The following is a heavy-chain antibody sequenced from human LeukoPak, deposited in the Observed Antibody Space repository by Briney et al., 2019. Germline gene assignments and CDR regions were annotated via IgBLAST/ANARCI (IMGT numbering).Heavy chain of an antibody. CDR1: GFTVSSND. J-gene: IGHJ4*02. Sequence: GGSLRLSCAASGFTVSSNDMSWVRQAPGKGLEWVSVIYSGGSTYYADSVKGRFTISRDNSKNTLYLQMNSLRAEDTAVYYCARSQVDSSSWYYFDYWGQGTLVTVSS. CDR3: ARSQVDSSSWYYFDY. V-gene: IGHV3-66*01. CDR2: IYSGGST. D-gene: IGHD6-13*01.